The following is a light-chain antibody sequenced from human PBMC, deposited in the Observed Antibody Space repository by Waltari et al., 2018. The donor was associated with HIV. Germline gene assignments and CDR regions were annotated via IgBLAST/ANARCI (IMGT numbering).Light chain of an antibody. J-gene: IGLJ2*01. CDR3: SSYTSSDTVV. CDR2: EVS. V-gene: IGLV2-14*01. CDR1: SSDVGGYNY. Sequence: GQSITISCTGTSSDVGGYNYVSWYQQHPGKAPKLMIYEVSNRPSGVSNRFSGSKSGNTASLTISGLQAEDESNYYCSSYTSSDTVVFGGGTKLTVL.